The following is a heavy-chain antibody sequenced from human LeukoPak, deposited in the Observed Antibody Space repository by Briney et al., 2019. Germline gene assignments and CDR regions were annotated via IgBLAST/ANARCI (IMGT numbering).Heavy chain of an antibody. J-gene: IGHJ4*02. CDR3: ARDGGKGWLWFDY. CDR1: GGSISSYY. V-gene: IGHV4-59*01. D-gene: IGHD3-9*01. Sequence: PSETLSLTCTVSGGSISSYYWNWIRQPPGEGLEWIGYFHYSGSTNYNPSLKSRVTISVDTSKNQFSLKLSSVTAADTAVYYCARDGGKGWLWFDYWGQGTLVTVSS. CDR2: FHYSGST.